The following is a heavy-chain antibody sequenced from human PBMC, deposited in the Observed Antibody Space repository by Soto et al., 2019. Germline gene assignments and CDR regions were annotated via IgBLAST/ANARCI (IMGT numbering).Heavy chain of an antibody. J-gene: IGHJ6*02. V-gene: IGHV1-18*04. Sequence: GASVKVSCKASGYTFTSYGISWVRQAPGQGLEWMGWISAYNGNTNYAQKLQGRVTMTTDTSTSTAYMELRSLRSDDTAVYYCARVRRRDYDFWSGYYTGMADYYYGMDVWGQGTTVTVS. CDR2: ISAYNGNT. CDR1: GYTFTSYG. CDR3: ARVRRRDYDFWSGYYTGMADYYYGMDV. D-gene: IGHD3-3*01.